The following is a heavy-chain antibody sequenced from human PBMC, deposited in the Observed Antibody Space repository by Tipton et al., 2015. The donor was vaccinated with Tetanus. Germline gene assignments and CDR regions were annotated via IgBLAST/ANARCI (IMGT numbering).Heavy chain of an antibody. D-gene: IGHD6-19*01. J-gene: IGHJ5*02. CDR3: VRSSPIRVADKWGVDWFDP. V-gene: IGHV4-61*01. CDR2: IYYSGTT. Sequence: TLSLTCTVSGGSVRSTNSYWSWLRQPPGKGLEWIGYIYYSGTTKYNPSLKSRVTMSVDTSKNQFPLRLNSVTAADTAMYYCVRSSPIRVADKWGVDWFDPWGQGTLVTVSS. CDR1: GGSVRSTNSY.